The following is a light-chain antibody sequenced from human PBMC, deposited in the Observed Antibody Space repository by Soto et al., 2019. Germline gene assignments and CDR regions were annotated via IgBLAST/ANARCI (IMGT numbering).Light chain of an antibody. V-gene: IGKV3D-15*01. J-gene: IGKJ4*01. CDR2: GAS. CDR1: QSVSSN. CDR3: QQYNNWPLT. Sequence: EIVMTQSPATLYVSPGERATLSCRASQSVSSNLAWYQQKPGQAPRLLIYGASTRATGIPARFSGSGSGTELTLTISSLQSEDFALYYCQQYNNWPLTFGGGTKVEIK.